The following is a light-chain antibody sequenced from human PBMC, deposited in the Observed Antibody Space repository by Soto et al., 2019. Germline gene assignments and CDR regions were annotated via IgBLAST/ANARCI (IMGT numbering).Light chain of an antibody. Sequence: DIVMTQSPDSLAVSLGERATINCKSSQSVLYNFNNKNQLAWYQQRPGQPPKLLIYCASTRESGVPDRFSGSGSGTDFTLTISSLQAEDVAVYYCQQYYSAPRTFGQGTTVEIK. V-gene: IGKV4-1*01. CDR2: CAS. CDR1: QSVLYNFNNKNQ. CDR3: QQYYSAPRT. J-gene: IGKJ1*01.